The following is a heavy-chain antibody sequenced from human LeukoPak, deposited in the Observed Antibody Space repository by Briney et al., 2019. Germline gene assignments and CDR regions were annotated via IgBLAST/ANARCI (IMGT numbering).Heavy chain of an antibody. CDR3: AKVGSLAARPVDY. CDR2: IRYDGSNK. J-gene: IGHJ4*02. Sequence: PGRSLRLSCAVSGFTFSSYGMHWVRQAPGKGLEWVAFIRYDGSNKYYADSVKGRFTISRDNSKNTLYLQMNSLRAEDTAVYYCAKVGSLAARPVDYWGQGTLVTVSS. D-gene: IGHD6-6*01. V-gene: IGHV3-30*02. CDR1: GFTFSSYG.